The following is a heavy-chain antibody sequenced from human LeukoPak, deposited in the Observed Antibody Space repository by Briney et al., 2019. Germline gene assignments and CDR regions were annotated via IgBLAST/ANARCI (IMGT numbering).Heavy chain of an antibody. CDR3: ARKRHSSSSFGWFDP. CDR1: GYTFTGYH. V-gene: IGHV1-2*02. J-gene: IGHJ5*02. D-gene: IGHD6-6*01. Sequence: ASVKVSCKASGYTFTGYHMHWVRQAPGQGLEWMGWINPNSGGTNYAQKFQGRVTITADKSTSTAYMELSSLRSEDTAVYYCARKRHSSSSFGWFDPWGQGTLVTVSS. CDR2: INPNSGGT.